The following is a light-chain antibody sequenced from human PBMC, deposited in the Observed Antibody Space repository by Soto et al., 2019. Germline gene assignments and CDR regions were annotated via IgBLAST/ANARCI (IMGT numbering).Light chain of an antibody. CDR1: SSDVGGYNY. CDR3: SSYTRSSTVV. V-gene: IGLV2-14*01. CDR2: DVS. J-gene: IGLJ2*01. Sequence: QSALTQPASVSGSPGQSITISCTGTSSDVGGYNYVSWYQQHPGKAPKLMIYDVSNRPSGASDRFSGSKSGNTASLTISGLQADDEADYYCSSYTRSSTVVFGGGTKLTVL.